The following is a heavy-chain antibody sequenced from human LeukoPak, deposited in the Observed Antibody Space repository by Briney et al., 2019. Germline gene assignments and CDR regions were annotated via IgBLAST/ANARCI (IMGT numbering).Heavy chain of an antibody. CDR2: MYDSGST. Sequence: SETLSLTCAVSGDCISSYYWNWIRLPPGKGLEWIGHMYDSGSTNYNPSLKSRITISVDTPKNQFSLWLSSVTAADTAVYYCARGGVGATSFNFDYWGQGTLVTVSS. V-gene: IGHV4-59*01. J-gene: IGHJ4*02. CDR1: GDCISSYY. D-gene: IGHD1-26*01. CDR3: ARGGVGATSFNFDY.